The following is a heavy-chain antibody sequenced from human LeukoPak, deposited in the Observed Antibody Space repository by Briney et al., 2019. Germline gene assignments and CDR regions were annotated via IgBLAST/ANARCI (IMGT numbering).Heavy chain of an antibody. V-gene: IGHV3-30*18. CDR1: GFTFSSYG. CDR2: ISNDGGNK. Sequence: GRSLRLSCAASGFTFSSYGMHWVRQAPGKGLEWVAVISNDGGNKYYADSVKGRFTISRDNSKNTLYLQMNSLRAEDTAVYYCAKDICGGSCYNFDYWGQGTLVTVSS. J-gene: IGHJ4*02. CDR3: AKDICGGSCYNFDY. D-gene: IGHD2-15*01.